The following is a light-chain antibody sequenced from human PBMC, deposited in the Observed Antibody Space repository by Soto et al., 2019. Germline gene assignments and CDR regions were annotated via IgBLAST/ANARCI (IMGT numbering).Light chain of an antibody. Sequence: EIVMTQSPATLSLSPGERATLSCRASQTVTNSFLAWYQQKPGQAPRLLIYGAFNRATGIPARFSGSGSGTLFTLTISSLQSEDFALYYCHQYNSWPPGTFGQGTKVDIK. CDR1: QTVTNS. J-gene: IGKJ2*01. V-gene: IGKV3-15*01. CDR2: GAF. CDR3: HQYNSWPPGT.